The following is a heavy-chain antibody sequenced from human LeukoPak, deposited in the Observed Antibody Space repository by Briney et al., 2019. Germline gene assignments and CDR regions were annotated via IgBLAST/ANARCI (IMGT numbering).Heavy chain of an antibody. V-gene: IGHV4-39*01. CDR2: IYSSVST. Sequence: SETLSLTCTVSGGSISSNAYYWAWVRQPPGKGLEWIGSIYSSVSTYYNPSLKSRVTISVDTSKNQFSLRLSSVTAADTALYYCAYSGSYGHLGYWGQGIPVTVSS. J-gene: IGHJ4*02. CDR1: GGSISSNAYY. CDR3: AYSGSYGHLGY. D-gene: IGHD1-26*01.